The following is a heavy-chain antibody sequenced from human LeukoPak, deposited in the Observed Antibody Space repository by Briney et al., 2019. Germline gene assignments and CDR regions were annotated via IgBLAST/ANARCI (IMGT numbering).Heavy chain of an antibody. CDR1: GFTFSSYA. CDR3: ASYRWFGESQKYFDY. D-gene: IGHD3-10*01. CDR2: ISGSGGST. Sequence: PGGSLRLSCAGSGFTFSSYAMSWVRQAPGKGLEWVSAISGSGGSTYYADSVKGRFTISRDNSKNTLYLQMNSLRAEDTAVYYCASYRWFGESQKYFDYWGQGTLVTVSS. V-gene: IGHV3-23*01. J-gene: IGHJ4*02.